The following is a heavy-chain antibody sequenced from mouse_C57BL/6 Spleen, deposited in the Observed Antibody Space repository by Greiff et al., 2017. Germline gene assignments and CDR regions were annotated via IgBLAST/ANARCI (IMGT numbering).Heavy chain of an antibody. CDR2: IRNKANGYTT. CDR3: VRYNGYGSSSYAMED. Sequence: EVKVVESGGGLVQPGGSLSLSCAASGFTFTDYYMSWVRQPPGKALAWFGFIRNKANGYTTEYSSSVKGRFTISRDNSQSILYLQMNALRAEDSATDYCVRYNGYGSSSYAMEDWGQGTSVTVAA. CDR1: GFTFTDYY. D-gene: IGHD1-1*01. J-gene: IGHJ4*01. V-gene: IGHV7-3*01.